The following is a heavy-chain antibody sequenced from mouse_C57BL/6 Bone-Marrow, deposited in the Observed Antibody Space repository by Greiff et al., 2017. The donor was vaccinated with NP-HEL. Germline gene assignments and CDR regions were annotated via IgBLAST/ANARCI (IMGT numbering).Heavy chain of an antibody. CDR3: ARRGPFGTRYAMDY. V-gene: IGHV1-61*01. CDR2: IYPSDSET. J-gene: IGHJ4*01. Sequence: VQLQQPGAELVRPGSSVKLSCKASGYTFTSYWMDWVKQRPGQGLEWIGNIYPSDSETHYNQKFKDKATLTVDKSSSTAYMQLSSLTSEDYAVYYGARRGPFGTRYAMDYGGQGTSVTVSS. CDR1: GYTFTSYW. D-gene: IGHD1-1*02.